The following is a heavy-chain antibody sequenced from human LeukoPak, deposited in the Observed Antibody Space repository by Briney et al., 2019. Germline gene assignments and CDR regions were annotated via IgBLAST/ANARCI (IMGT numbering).Heavy chain of an antibody. V-gene: IGHV4-34*01. J-gene: IGHJ4*02. D-gene: IGHD6-19*01. CDR3: ASQSSSPAGVY. CDR1: GGSFSGYY. CDR2: INHSGST. Sequence: ASETLSLTCAVYGGSFSGYYWSWIRQPPGKGLEWIGEINHSGSTNYNPSLKSRVTISVDTSMNQFSLKLSSVTAADTAVYYCASQSSSPAGVYWGQGTLVTVSS.